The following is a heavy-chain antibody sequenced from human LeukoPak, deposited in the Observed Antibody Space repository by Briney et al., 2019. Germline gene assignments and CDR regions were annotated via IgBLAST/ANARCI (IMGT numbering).Heavy chain of an antibody. D-gene: IGHD2-2*01. CDR3: ARERNYCSGTNCAVYFDY. V-gene: IGHV3-21*01. J-gene: IGHJ4*02. CDR2: ISRSADYI. Sequence: GGSLRLSCEASGFTFSTYTINWVRQAPGKGLEWVSSISRSADYIFYAESVRGRFTISRDNAKKSSFLVMNNLRAEDTAVYYCARERNYCSGTNCAVYFDYWGQGTLVTVSS. CDR1: GFTFSTYT.